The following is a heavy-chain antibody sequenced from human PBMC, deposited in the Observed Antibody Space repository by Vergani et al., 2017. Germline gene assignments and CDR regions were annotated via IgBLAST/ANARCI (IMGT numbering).Heavy chain of an antibody. CDR1: GFTFSDYY. CDR3: AKDRSMAYTYYDFWSGYYDY. J-gene: IGHJ4*02. Sequence: QVQLVESGGGLVKPGGSLRLSCAASGFTFSDYYMSWIRQAPGKGLEWVSYISSSGSTIYYADSVKGRFTISRDNAKNSLYLQMNSLRAEDTALYYCAKDRSMAYTYYDFWSGYYDYWGQGTLVTVSS. D-gene: IGHD3-3*01. CDR2: ISSSGSTI. V-gene: IGHV3-11*01.